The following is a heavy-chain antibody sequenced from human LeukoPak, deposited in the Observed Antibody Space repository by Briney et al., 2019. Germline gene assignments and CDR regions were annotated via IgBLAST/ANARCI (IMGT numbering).Heavy chain of an antibody. Sequence: GGSLRLSCAASGFTFSSYSMNWVRQAPGKGLEWVSSISSSSYIYYADSVKGRFTISRDNAKNSLYLQMNSLRAEDTAVYYCAREGSGSYYNYYYYGMDVWGQGATVTVSS. CDR2: ISSSSYI. CDR1: GFTFSSYS. J-gene: IGHJ6*02. CDR3: AREGSGSYYNYYYYGMDV. V-gene: IGHV3-21*01. D-gene: IGHD3-10*01.